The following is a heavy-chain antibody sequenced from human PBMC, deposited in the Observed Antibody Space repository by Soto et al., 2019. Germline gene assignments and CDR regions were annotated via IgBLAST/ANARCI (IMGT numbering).Heavy chain of an antibody. D-gene: IGHD3-10*01. Sequence: GGSLRLSCAVPGPTFSDHGFHWVRQAPGKGLEWVALIWFDGSNSYYADSVKGRFGISRDNYKNKVFLQMNNLRVDDTAVYYCARAMREGRTMVRGVMTLWGQGTTVTVSS. CDR1: GPTFSDHG. CDR2: IWFDGSNS. CDR3: ARAMREGRTMVRGVMTL. V-gene: IGHV3-33*01. J-gene: IGHJ6*02.